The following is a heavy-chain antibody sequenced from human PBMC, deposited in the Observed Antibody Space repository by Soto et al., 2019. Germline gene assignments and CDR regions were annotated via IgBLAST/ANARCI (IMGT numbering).Heavy chain of an antibody. D-gene: IGHD1-26*01. CDR2: ICCSDIA. CDR1: VGSFSSFS. J-gene: IGHJ4*02. CDR3: ATIVGANDY. V-gene: IGHV4-59*12. Sequence: SETLSLTCLFSVGSFSSFSESLIRQPPGKGLEWIGYICCSDIANYSPSLKSRVSMSVDSSKNQISLKLSSVTAADTAVYYCATIVGANDYWGQGTLVTVSS.